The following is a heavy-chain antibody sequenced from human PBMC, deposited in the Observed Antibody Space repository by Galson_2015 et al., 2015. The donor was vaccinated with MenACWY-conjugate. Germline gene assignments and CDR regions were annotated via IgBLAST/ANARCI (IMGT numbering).Heavy chain of an antibody. CDR2: IIPIFGTA. CDR3: AADRRQVRRGWLPY. J-gene: IGHJ4*02. D-gene: IGHD5-18*01. V-gene: IGHV1-69*13. CDR1: GGTFSSYA. Sequence: SVKVSCKASGGTFSSYATSWVRQAPGQGLEWMGGIIPIFGTANYAQKFQGRVTITADESTSTAYMELSSLRSEDTAVYYCAADRRQVRRGWLPYWGQGTLVTVSS.